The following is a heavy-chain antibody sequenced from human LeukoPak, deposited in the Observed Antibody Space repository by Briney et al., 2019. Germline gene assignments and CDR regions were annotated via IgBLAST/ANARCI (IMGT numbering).Heavy chain of an antibody. J-gene: IGHJ4*02. D-gene: IGHD1-14*01. CDR2: IGSNGCST. V-gene: IGHV3-64*01. CDR3: ARAGRVTGTTLRPYYFAF. CDR1: RLTLSSYA. Sequence: GGSLRLSRAPSRLTLSSYAMHWVRRAARKGLEYVYGIGSNGCSTDHENSLHGRFTISRDNSKNTLYLQLDSLSDEDMAWVYFARAGRVTGTTLRPYYFAFWAQGTLLTVPS.